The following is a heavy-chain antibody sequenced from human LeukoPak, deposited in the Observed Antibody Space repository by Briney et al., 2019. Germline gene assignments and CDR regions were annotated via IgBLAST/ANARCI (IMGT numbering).Heavy chain of an antibody. J-gene: IGHJ4*02. CDR3: ARDRDSSGYYYYYFDY. CDR1: GFTFSSYA. Sequence: GRSLRLSCAASGFTFSSYAMHWVRQAPGKGLEWVAVISYDGSNKYYADSVKGRFTISRDNSKNTLYLQMNSLRAEDTAVYYCARDRDSSGYYYYYFDYWGQGTLVTVSS. D-gene: IGHD3-22*01. V-gene: IGHV3-30-3*01. CDR2: ISYDGSNK.